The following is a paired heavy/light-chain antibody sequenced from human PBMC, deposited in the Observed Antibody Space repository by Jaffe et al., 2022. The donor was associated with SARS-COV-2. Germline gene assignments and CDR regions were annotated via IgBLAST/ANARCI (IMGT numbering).Heavy chain of an antibody. Sequence: QVQLLQSGAEVRKPGASVKVSCKASGYTLSHSYMHWVRQAPGQGPEWMGWINAYSGDTKYAQKFQGRVIMTRDTSINSAYMELSSLRSDDTAVYYCAREGEGLRGLQHWGQGTLVTVSS. D-gene: IGHD3-16*01. J-gene: IGHJ1*01. CDR2: INAYSGDT. V-gene: IGHV1-2*02. CDR3: AREGEGLRGLQH. CDR1: GYTLSHSY.
Light chain of an antibody. J-gene: IGKJ1*01. CDR2: GAS. V-gene: IGKV3-20*01. Sequence: EIVLTQSPGTLSLSPGERATLSCRASQSVSSNYLAWYQQKPGQAPRLLIYGASSRATGIPDRFSGSGSGTDFTLTISRLEPEDFAVYYCQQYASSSWTFGQGTKVQIK. CDR1: QSVSSNY. CDR3: QQYASSSWT.